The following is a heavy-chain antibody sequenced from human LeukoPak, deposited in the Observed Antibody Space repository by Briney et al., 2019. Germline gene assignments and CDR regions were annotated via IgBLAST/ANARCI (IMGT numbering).Heavy chain of an antibody. CDR1: GFTFSNYL. CDR2: RKEDGSEK. V-gene: IGHV3-7*01. Sequence: GGSLSLSCAASGFTFSNYLMSWVRQAPGKGLEWVANRKEDGSEKYYVDSVKGRFTISRDNARNSLYLQMNSLRAEDTAVYYCASGRQLGYWGQGTLVTVSS. J-gene: IGHJ4*02. D-gene: IGHD6-13*01. CDR3: ASGRQLGY.